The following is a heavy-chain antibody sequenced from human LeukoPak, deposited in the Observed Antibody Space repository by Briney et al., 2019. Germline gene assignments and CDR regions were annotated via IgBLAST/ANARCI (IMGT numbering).Heavy chain of an antibody. D-gene: IGHD6-19*01. CDR2: IYYSGST. CDR3: ARGMVEQWLVFDP. Sequence: SETLSLTCTVSGGSISSSSYYWGWIRQPPGKGLEWIGSIYYSGSTYYNPSLKSRVTISVDTSKNQFSLKLSSVTAADTAVYYCARGMVEQWLVFDPWGQGTLVTVSS. V-gene: IGHV4-39*07. J-gene: IGHJ5*02. CDR1: GGSISSSSYY.